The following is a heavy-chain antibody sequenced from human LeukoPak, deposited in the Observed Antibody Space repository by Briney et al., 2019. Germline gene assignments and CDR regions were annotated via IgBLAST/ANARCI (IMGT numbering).Heavy chain of an antibody. CDR2: ISAYNGNT. D-gene: IGHD3-3*01. J-gene: IGHJ4*02. CDR3: ARDGPRGDYDFWSGYYNFDY. V-gene: IGHV1-18*01. Sequence: ASVKVSCKASGYTFTSYGISWVRQALGQGLEWMGWISAYNGNTNYAQKLQGRVTMTTDTSTSTAYMELRSLRSDDTAVYYCARDGPRGDYDFWSGYYNFDYWGQGTLVTVSS. CDR1: GYTFTSYG.